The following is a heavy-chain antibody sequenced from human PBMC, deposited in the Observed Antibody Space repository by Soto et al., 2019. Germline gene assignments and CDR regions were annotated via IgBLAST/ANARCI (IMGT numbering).Heavy chain of an antibody. Sequence: QLQQQESGSGLVKPSQTLSLTCAVSGGSISSGGYSWSWIRQPPGKGLEWIGYIYHSGSTYYNPSLKSRVTISVDRSKNQFSLKLSSVTAADTAVYYCASSHAGAHITAAVHWGQGTLVTVSS. V-gene: IGHV4-30-2*01. CDR3: ASSHAGAHITAAVH. J-gene: IGHJ4*02. D-gene: IGHD6-13*01. CDR2: IYHSGST. CDR1: GGSISSGGYS.